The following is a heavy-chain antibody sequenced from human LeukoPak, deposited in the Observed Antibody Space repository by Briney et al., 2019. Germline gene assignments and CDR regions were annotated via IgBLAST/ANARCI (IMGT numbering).Heavy chain of an antibody. J-gene: IGHJ4*02. V-gene: IGHV3-53*01. CDR3: ARDSSYGVVDY. D-gene: IGHD5-18*01. CDR1: GFTVSSNY. CDR2: IYSGGST. Sequence: SGGSLRLSCAASGFTVSSNYMSWVRQAPGKGLEWVSVIYSGGSTYYADSVKGRFTISRDNSKNTLYLQMNSLRAEDTAVYYCARDSSYGVVDYWGQGTLVTVSS.